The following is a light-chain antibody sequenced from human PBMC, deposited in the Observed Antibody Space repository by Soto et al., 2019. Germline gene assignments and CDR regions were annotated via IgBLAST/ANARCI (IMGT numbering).Light chain of an antibody. V-gene: IGKV3-15*01. CDR2: GAS. CDR3: QQYKDWPHT. J-gene: IGKJ1*01. Sequence: EIVMTQSPATLSVSPGERATLSCRASHSVSDYLAWYQQRPGQAPRLLIFGASTRATGFPARFSGSGSGTEFTLTISSLQSEDFAVYYCQQYKDWPHTFGQGTKVE. CDR1: HSVSDY.